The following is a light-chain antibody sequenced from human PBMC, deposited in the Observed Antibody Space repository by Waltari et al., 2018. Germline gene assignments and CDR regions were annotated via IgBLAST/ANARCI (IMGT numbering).Light chain of an antibody. CDR2: DVS. Sequence: QSALTQPASVSGSPGQSITISCTGTSSDVGGYNYVSWYQQHPGKAPKLMIYDVSTRPSGVSNRFSGSKSGNTASLTISGLQAEDEADYYYSSYTSSSTLYVFGTGTKVTVL. CDR3: SSYTSSSTLYV. J-gene: IGLJ1*01. V-gene: IGLV2-14*01. CDR1: SSDVGGYNY.